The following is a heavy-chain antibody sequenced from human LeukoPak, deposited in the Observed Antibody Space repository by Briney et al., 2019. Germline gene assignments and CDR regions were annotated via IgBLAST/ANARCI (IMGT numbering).Heavy chain of an antibody. CDR2: VCYSGST. CDR3: ARGRCSSTSCYYYYYYGMDV. CDR1: GGSISSSSYC. V-gene: IGHV4-39*07. D-gene: IGHD2-2*01. Sequence: ASETLSLTCTVSGGSISSSSYCWGWIRQPPGKGLEWIGSVCYSGSTYYNPSLKSRVTISVDTSKNQFSLKLSSVTAADTAVYYCARGRCSSTSCYYYYYYGMDVWGQGTTVTVSS. J-gene: IGHJ6*02.